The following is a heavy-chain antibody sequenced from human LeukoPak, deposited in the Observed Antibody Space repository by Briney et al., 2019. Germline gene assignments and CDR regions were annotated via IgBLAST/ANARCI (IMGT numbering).Heavy chain of an antibody. D-gene: IGHD4-17*01. CDR1: GGTFSSYT. Sequence: SAKVSCKASGGTFSSYTISWVRQAPGQGLEWMGRIIPILGIANYARKFQGRVTITADKSTSTAYMELSSLRSEDTAVYYCARGGRRVYGDYSDYWGQGTLVTVSS. CDR3: ARGGRRVYGDYSDY. V-gene: IGHV1-69*02. CDR2: IIPILGIA. J-gene: IGHJ4*02.